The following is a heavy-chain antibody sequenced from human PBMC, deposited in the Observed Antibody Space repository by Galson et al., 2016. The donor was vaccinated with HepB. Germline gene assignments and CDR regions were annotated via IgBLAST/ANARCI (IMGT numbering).Heavy chain of an antibody. Sequence: SLRLSCAASGFSFSSYAMNWVRQAPGKGLEWVLAITGSGDNTYYADSVKGRFTFSRDNSKNTLFLQMNSLRAEDTAVYYCAKVGRLGLGNYLDCWGQGTLVTVSS. V-gene: IGHV3-23*01. CDR1: GFSFSSYA. D-gene: IGHD6-25*01. CDR2: ITGSGDNT. J-gene: IGHJ4*02. CDR3: AKVGRLGLGNYLDC.